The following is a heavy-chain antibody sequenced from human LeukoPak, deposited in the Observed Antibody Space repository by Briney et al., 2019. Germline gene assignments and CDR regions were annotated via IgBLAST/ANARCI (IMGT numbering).Heavy chain of an antibody. Sequence: GGSLRLSCAASGFTFSIYGMHWVRQAPGKGGEGVAFIRYVGTNIYYADSVKGRFTISRDNSKNTVYLQMNSLRAEDTAVYYCAKDLRGYCSGGSCKTIDYWGQGTLVTVSS. CDR1: GFTFSIYG. CDR3: AKDLRGYCSGGSCKTIDY. V-gene: IGHV3-30*02. D-gene: IGHD2-15*01. J-gene: IGHJ4*02. CDR2: IRYVGTNI.